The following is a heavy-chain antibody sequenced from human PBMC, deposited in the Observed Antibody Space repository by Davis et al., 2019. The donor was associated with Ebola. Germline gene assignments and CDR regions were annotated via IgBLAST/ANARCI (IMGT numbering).Heavy chain of an antibody. CDR2: MNPNSGNT. CDR1: GYTFTSYG. Sequence: AASVKVSCKASGYTFTSYGISWVRQAPGQGLEWMGWMNPNSGNTGYAQKFQGRVTMTRNISISIAYMELNSLRSEDTAVYYCARRVGARSGFDYWGQGVPVTVSS. V-gene: IGHV1-8*02. J-gene: IGHJ4*02. D-gene: IGHD1-26*01. CDR3: ARRVGARSGFDY.